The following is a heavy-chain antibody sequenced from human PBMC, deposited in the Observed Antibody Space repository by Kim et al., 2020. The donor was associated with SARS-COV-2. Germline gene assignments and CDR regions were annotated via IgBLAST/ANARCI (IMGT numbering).Heavy chain of an antibody. Sequence: GGSLRLSCAASGFTFSGYWMSWVRQAPGKGLEWVANIKQDGSEKSYVDSVKGRFTISRDNAKNSLYLQMNSLRAEDTAVYYCVGPAPIAVAGKEYFQHWGQGTLVTVSS. J-gene: IGHJ1*01. CDR1: GFTFSGYW. CDR2: IKQDGSEK. D-gene: IGHD6-19*01. V-gene: IGHV3-7*03. CDR3: VGPAPIAVAGKEYFQH.